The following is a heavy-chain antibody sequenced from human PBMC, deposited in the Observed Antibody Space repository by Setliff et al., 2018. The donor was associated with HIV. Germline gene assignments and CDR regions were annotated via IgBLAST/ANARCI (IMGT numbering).Heavy chain of an antibody. D-gene: IGHD3-10*01. CDR3: ARLSGGMVPNY. J-gene: IGHJ4*02. Sequence: GGSLRLSCAASGFTFSTYAMHWVRQAPGKGLEWVSVISYDGNNKYYADSVKGRFTISRDNSKNQLSLTLNSVTAADTAVYYCARLSGGMVPNYWGQGTLVTVSS. CDR2: ISYDGNNK. V-gene: IGHV3-30-3*01. CDR1: GFTFSTYA.